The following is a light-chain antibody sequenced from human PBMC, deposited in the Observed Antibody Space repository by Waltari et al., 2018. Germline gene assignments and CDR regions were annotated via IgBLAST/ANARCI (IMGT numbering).Light chain of an antibody. Sequence: EIVLTPSPGTLSLSHGDRATPSCRASQSVSRTFAGYQQKPGQAPRLLIYDASRRATGIPDRFSGSGSGTYFSLTSSRLEPEDFAVYYCQKYGTLPATFGQGTKVEIK. CDR3: QKYGTLPAT. V-gene: IGKV3-20*01. J-gene: IGKJ1*01. CDR1: QSVSRTF. CDR2: DAS.